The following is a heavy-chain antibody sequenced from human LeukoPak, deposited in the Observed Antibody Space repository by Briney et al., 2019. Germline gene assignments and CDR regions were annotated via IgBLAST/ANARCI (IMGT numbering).Heavy chain of an antibody. J-gene: IGHJ6*02. Sequence: GESLKISCKGSGYSFTSYWIGWVRQMPGKGLEWMGIIYPGDSDTRYSPSFQGQVTISADKSISTAYLQWSSLKASDTAMYYCARVELLWFGEFYGMDVWGQGTTVTVSS. V-gene: IGHV5-51*01. CDR2: IYPGDSDT. CDR1: GYSFTSYW. CDR3: ARVELLWFGEFYGMDV. D-gene: IGHD3-10*01.